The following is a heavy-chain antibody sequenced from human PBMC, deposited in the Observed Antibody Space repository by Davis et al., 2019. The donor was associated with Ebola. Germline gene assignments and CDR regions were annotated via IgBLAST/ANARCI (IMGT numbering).Heavy chain of an antibody. J-gene: IGHJ4*02. D-gene: IGHD3-3*01. CDR1: GFTFSSYG. CDR2: IKQDGSEK. CDR3: ASTGFGVVTS. Sequence: GGSLRLSCAASGFTFSSYGMHWVRQAPGKGLEWVANIKQDGSEKYYVDSVKGRFTISRDNAKNSLYLQMNSLRAEDTAVYYCASTGFGVVTSWGQGTLVTVSS. V-gene: IGHV3-7*01.